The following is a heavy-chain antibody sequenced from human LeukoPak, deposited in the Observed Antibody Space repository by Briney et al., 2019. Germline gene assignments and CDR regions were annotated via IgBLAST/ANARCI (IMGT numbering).Heavy chain of an antibody. D-gene: IGHD4-17*01. V-gene: IGHV3-21*01. J-gene: IGHJ4*02. Sequence: GGSLRLSCAASRFTFSTYTMNWVRQAPGKGLEWVSSISSSSSYICYADSVKGRFTISRDNAKNSLYLQMNTLRAEDTAVYYCARDRTTVTTFDYWGQGTLVTVSS. CDR2: ISSSSSYI. CDR1: RFTFSTYT. CDR3: ARDRTTVTTFDY.